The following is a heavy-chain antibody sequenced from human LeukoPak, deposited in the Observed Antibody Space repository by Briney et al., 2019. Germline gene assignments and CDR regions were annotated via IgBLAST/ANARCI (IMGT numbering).Heavy chain of an antibody. CDR1: GGSFSGYY. CDR3: ARVYGSGSYYRVYYYYYYMDV. V-gene: IGHV4-34*01. CDR2: INHSGST. J-gene: IGHJ6*03. D-gene: IGHD3-10*01. Sequence: SETLSLTCAVYGGSFSGYYWSWIRQPPGKGLEWIGEINHSGSTNYNPSLKSRVTISVDTSKNQFSLKLSSVTAADTAVYYCARVYGSGSYYRVYYYYYYMDVWGKGTTVTVSS.